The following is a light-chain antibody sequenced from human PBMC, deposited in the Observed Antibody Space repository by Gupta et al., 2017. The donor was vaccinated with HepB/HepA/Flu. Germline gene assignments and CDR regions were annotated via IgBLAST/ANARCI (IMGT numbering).Light chain of an antibody. V-gene: IGLV1-44*01. CDR2: TDR. CDR1: SSNIGRGP. Sequence: QSVLTQPPSASGTPGQRVTISCSGSSSNIGRGPVNWFQQLPGTTPKLLIYTDRQRPSGVPDRFSGSRSGTSASLAIRGVQPEDEAEYYCAVWENKMSAGVFGGGTKLTVL. CDR3: AVWENKMSAGV. J-gene: IGLJ3*02.